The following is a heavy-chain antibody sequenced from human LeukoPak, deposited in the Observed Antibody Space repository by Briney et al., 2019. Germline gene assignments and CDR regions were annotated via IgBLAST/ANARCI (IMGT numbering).Heavy chain of an antibody. Sequence: PSETLSLTCTVSGGSISSSSYYWGWIRQPPGKGLEWIGSIYYSGSTYYNPSLKSRVTISVDTSKNQFSLKLSSVTAADTAAYYCARDPRYLDPYGSGSYYDYWGQGTLVTVSS. D-gene: IGHD3-10*01. CDR3: ARDPRYLDPYGSGSYYDY. V-gene: IGHV4-39*07. CDR1: GGSISSSSYY. J-gene: IGHJ4*02. CDR2: IYYSGST.